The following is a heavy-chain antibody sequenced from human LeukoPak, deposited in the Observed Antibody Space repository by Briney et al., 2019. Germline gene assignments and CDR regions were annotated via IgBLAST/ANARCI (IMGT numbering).Heavy chain of an antibody. Sequence: GESLKISCKGSGYSFTTYRIGWVRQMPGKGLEGMGIISPGDSDTRYSPSFQGQVTISADKSINTAYLQWSSLKGSDTAMYYCAKHFDSAGYDAFDVWGQGTMVTVSS. V-gene: IGHV5-51*01. D-gene: IGHD3-22*01. CDR1: GYSFTTYR. CDR3: AKHFDSAGYDAFDV. CDR2: ISPGDSDT. J-gene: IGHJ3*01.